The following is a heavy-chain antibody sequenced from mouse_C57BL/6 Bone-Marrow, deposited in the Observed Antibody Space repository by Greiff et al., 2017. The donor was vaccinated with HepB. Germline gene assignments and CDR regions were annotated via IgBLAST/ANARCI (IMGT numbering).Heavy chain of an antibody. J-gene: IGHJ2*01. CDR1: GYSITSGYY. CDR2: ISYDGSN. D-gene: IGHD4-1*01. CDR3: ARDWDDYFDY. Sequence: SGPGLVKPSQSLSLTCSVTGYSITSGYYWNWIRQFPGNKLEWMGYISYDGSNNYNPSLKNRISITRDTSKNQFFLKLNSVTTEDTATYYCARDWDDYFDYWGQGTTLTVSS. V-gene: IGHV3-6*01.